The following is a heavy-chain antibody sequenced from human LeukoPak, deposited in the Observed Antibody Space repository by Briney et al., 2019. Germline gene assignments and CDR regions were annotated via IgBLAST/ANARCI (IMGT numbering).Heavy chain of an antibody. Sequence: SVKVSCKASGGTFSSYAISWVRQAPGQGLEWMGRIIPILGIANYAQKFQGRVTITADKSTSTAYMELSSLRSEDTAVYYCASGGEGQLTFDYRGQGTLVTVSS. CDR2: IIPILGIA. J-gene: IGHJ4*02. V-gene: IGHV1-69*04. D-gene: IGHD3-10*01. CDR3: ASGGEGQLTFDY. CDR1: GGTFSSYA.